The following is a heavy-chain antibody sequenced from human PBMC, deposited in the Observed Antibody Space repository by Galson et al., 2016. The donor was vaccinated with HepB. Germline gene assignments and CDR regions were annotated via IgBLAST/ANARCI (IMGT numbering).Heavy chain of an antibody. V-gene: IGHV3-74*01. J-gene: IGHJ4*02. Sequence: SLRLSCAASGLSFSSHWLSRVRQAPGTGLVWVSRINIDGNSITYADSVKGRFAISRDNAKSTVHLQMNSLRAEDTAVYYCTRDYYGSLDHWGQGTLVTVSS. CDR2: INIDGNSI. D-gene: IGHD3-10*01. CDR1: GLSFSSHW. CDR3: TRDYYGSLDH.